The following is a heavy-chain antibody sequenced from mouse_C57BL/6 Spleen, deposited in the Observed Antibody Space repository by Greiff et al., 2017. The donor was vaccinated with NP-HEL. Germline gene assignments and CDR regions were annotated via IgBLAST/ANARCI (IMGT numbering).Heavy chain of an antibody. CDR3: ARQGDRYFDV. CDR2: ISSGGSYT. V-gene: IGHV5-6*01. Sequence: EVKVVESGGDLVKPGGSLKLSCAASGFTFSSYGMSWVRQTPDKRLEWVATISSGGSYTYYPDSVKGRFTISRDNAKNTLYLQMSSLKSEDTAMYYCARQGDRYFDVWGTGTTVTVSS. CDR1: GFTFSSYG. J-gene: IGHJ1*03.